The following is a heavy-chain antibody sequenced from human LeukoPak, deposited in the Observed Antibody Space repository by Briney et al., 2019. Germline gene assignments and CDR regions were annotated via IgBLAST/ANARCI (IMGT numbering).Heavy chain of an antibody. CDR2: IKQDGSEK. V-gene: IGHV3-7*05. CDR3: AREDQPRGTFDY. Sequence: GRSLRLSCAASGFTFSNYWMSWVRQAPGKGLEWVANIKQDGSEKYYVDSVKGRFTISRDNAKNSLYLQMNGLRAEDTALYYCAREDQPRGTFDYWGQGILVTVSS. CDR1: GFTFSNYW. D-gene: IGHD2-15*01. J-gene: IGHJ4*02.